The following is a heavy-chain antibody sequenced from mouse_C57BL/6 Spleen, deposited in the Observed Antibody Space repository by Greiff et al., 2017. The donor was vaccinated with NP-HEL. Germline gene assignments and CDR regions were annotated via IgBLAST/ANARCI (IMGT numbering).Heavy chain of an antibody. Sequence: VMLVESGAELARPGASVKMSCKASGYTFTSYTMHWVKQRPGQGLEWIGYINPSSGYTKYNQKFKDKATLTADKSSSTAYMQLSSLTSEDSAVYYCSITTVVATYWYFDVWGTGTTVTVSS. D-gene: IGHD1-1*01. CDR2: INPSSGYT. CDR1: GYTFTSYT. J-gene: IGHJ1*03. CDR3: SITTVVATYWYFDV. V-gene: IGHV1-4*01.